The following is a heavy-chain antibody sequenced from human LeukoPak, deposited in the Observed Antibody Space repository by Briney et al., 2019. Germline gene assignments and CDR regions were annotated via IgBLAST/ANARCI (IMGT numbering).Heavy chain of an antibody. D-gene: IGHD3-22*01. V-gene: IGHV3-30*04. CDR2: ISYDGSNK. Sequence: PGGSLRLSCAASGFTFSSYAMHWVCQAPGKGLEWVAVISYDGSNKYYADSVKGRFTISRVNSKNTLYLQMNSLRAEDTAVYHCARDLGDSSGYFAFDYWGQGTLVTVSS. CDR1: GFTFSSYA. CDR3: ARDLGDSSGYFAFDY. J-gene: IGHJ4*02.